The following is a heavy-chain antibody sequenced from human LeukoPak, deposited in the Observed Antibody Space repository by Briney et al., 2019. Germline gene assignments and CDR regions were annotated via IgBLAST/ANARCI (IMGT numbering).Heavy chain of an antibody. J-gene: IGHJ4*02. CDR2: IKQDGSEK. D-gene: IGHD3-10*02. CDR1: GFTLSSYW. V-gene: IGHV3-7*02. Sequence: PGGSLRLSCAASGFTLSSYWMSWVRQAPGKGLEWVANIKQDGSEKYYVDSVKGRFTISRDNAKNSLYLQMNSLRAEDTAVYYCARARSQMLAPHFDYWGQGTLVTVSS. CDR3: ARARSQMLAPHFDY.